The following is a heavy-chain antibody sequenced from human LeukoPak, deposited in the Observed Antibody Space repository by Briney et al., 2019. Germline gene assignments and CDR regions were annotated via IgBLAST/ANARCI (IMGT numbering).Heavy chain of an antibody. CDR1: GFTFSSYA. CDR3: ATAGTYYYGSGSPIFDY. V-gene: IGHV3-23*01. J-gene: IGHJ4*02. D-gene: IGHD3-10*01. Sequence: GGSLRLSCAASGFTFSSYAMSWVRQAPGKGLEWVSAISGSGGSTYYADSVKGRFTISRDNSKNTLYLQMNSLRAEDTAVYYCATAGTYYYGSGSPIFDYWGQGTLVTVSS. CDR2: ISGSGGST.